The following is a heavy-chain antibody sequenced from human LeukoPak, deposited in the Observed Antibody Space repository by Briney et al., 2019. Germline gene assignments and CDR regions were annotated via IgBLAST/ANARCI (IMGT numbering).Heavy chain of an antibody. D-gene: IGHD2-2*01. CDR1: GYTFTSYD. V-gene: IGHV1-8*01. Sequence: GASVKASCKASGYTFTSYDINWVRQATGQGLEWMGWMNPNSGNTGYAQKFQGRVTMTRNTSISTAYMELSSLRSEDTAVYYCARGDCSSTSCVNYYYYGMDVWGQGTTVTVSS. CDR2: MNPNSGNT. J-gene: IGHJ6*02. CDR3: ARGDCSSTSCVNYYYYGMDV.